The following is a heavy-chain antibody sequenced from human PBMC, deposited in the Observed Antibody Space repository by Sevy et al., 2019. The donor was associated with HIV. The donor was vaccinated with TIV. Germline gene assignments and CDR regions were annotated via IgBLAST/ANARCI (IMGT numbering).Heavy chain of an antibody. CDR3: ARVDYNLNGSNWFDP. CDR1: GFTFSDYY. CDR2: ISSSSSYT. D-gene: IGHD4-4*01. Sequence: GGSLRLSCEASGFTFSDYYMSWIRQAPGKGLEWVSYISSSSSYTNYADSVKGRFTISRDNAKNSLYLQMNSLRAEDTAVYYCARVDYNLNGSNWFDPWGQGTLVTVSS. V-gene: IGHV3-11*06. J-gene: IGHJ5*02.